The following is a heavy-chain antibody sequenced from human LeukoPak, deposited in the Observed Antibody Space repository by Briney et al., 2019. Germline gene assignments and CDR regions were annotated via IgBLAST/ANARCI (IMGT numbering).Heavy chain of an antibody. CDR2: IYHSGST. V-gene: IGHV4-38-2*02. D-gene: IGHD6-13*01. Sequence: SETLSLTCAVSGYSISSGYYWGWIRQPPGKGLEWIGSIYHSGSTYYNPSLKSRVTISVDTSKNQFSLKLSSVTAADTAVYYCARDLYSSSWYQIQYFDYWGQGTLVTVSS. CDR3: ARDLYSSSWYQIQYFDY. J-gene: IGHJ4*02. CDR1: GYSISSGYY.